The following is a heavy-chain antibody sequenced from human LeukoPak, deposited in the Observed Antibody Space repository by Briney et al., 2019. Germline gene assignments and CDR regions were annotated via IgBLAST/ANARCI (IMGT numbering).Heavy chain of an antibody. Sequence: SETLSPTCTVTGSSISGFYWSLVRQPPGKGLEWIAYIYYGGSTNYNPSLESRVTLSVDTSKNQFSLRLTSVTAADTAVYFCATNGLHSSSSRNYYYSLDVWGQGTTVTVSS. J-gene: IGHJ6*02. V-gene: IGHV4-59*08. CDR1: GSSISGFY. CDR2: IYYGGST. D-gene: IGHD6-6*01. CDR3: ATNGLHSSSSRNYYYSLDV.